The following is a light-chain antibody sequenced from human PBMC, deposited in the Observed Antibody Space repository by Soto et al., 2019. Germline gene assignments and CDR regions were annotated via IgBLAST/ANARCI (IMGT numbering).Light chain of an antibody. Sequence: DIQMTQSPSTLSASVGDRVTITCRASQRISSWLAWYQQKPGKAPKLLIYKASSLESGVPSRFSGSGSGTEFTLTISSLQPDDFATYSCQQYNSYSLTFGGGTEVEIK. V-gene: IGKV1-5*03. CDR2: KAS. J-gene: IGKJ4*01. CDR1: QRISSW. CDR3: QQYNSYSLT.